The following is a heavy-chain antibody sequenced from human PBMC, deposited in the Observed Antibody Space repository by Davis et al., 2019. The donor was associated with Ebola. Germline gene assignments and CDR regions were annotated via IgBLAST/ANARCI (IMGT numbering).Heavy chain of an antibody. V-gene: IGHV3-48*04. J-gene: IGHJ5*02. CDR3: ASSRLHDYNWFDP. CDR2: ISSSGSTI. Sequence: GESLKISCAASGFTFSSYSMNWVRQAPGKGLEWVSYISSSGSTIYYADSVKGRFTISRDNAKNSLYLQMNSLRAEDTAVYYCASSRLHDYNWFDPWGQGTLVTVSS. D-gene: IGHD5-24*01. CDR1: GFTFSSYS.